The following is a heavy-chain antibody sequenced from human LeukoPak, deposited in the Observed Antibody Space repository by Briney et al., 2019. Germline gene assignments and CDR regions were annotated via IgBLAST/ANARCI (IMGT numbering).Heavy chain of an antibody. Sequence: PGGSLRLSCEASEFTFSSYSMNWVRQAPGKGLEWVSSIVLSTYIYYADSVKGRFTISRDNARNSLYLQMNSLRAEDTAVYYCARDFGSNGDFHAFDVWGRGTMVTVSS. D-gene: IGHD4-17*01. CDR2: IVLSTYI. V-gene: IGHV3-21*01. CDR1: EFTFSSYS. J-gene: IGHJ3*01. CDR3: ARDFGSNGDFHAFDV.